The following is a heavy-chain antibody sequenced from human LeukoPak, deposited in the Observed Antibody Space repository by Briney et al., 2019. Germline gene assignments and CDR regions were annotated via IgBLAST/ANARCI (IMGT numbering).Heavy chain of an antibody. D-gene: IGHD6-19*01. V-gene: IGHV1-18*04. CDR2: LSGYTGHT. CDR1: GYTLTSYG. J-gene: IGHJ4*02. Sequence: ASVKVSCKAPGYTLTSYGINWVRQAPGQGLEWLGWLSGYTGHTNYVQKIQGRVTMTTDTSTNTAYMELRSLRSDDTAVYYCARGPGIAVAGVFDYWGQGSLVTVSS. CDR3: ARGPGIAVAGVFDY.